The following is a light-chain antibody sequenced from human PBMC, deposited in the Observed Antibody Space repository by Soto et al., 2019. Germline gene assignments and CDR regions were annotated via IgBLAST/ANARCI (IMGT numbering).Light chain of an antibody. Sequence: QSVLTQPPSASGTPGPRVIISCSGSSSNIESNTVNWYQQNPGTAPKLLIYSYNQRPSGVPDRFSGSKSDTSASLAISGLQSEDEAEYYCAAWGDIRNGVLFGGGTKLTVL. CDR2: SYN. V-gene: IGLV1-44*01. J-gene: IGLJ2*01. CDR3: AAWGDIRNGVL. CDR1: SSNIESNT.